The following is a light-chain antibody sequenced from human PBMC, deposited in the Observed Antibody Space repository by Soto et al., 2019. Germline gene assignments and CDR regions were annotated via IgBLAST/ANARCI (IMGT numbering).Light chain of an antibody. V-gene: IGKV1-27*01. CDR1: QGIGVY. Sequence: DIPMTQFPSSLSASLGDIVTITCRTSQGIGVYLAWFQQKPGKVPRLLIYAASALQSGVPSRFSGGGSGTDFTLTINSLQPEDVATYYCQKYNSAPLTFGGGTKVEIK. J-gene: IGKJ4*01. CDR2: AAS. CDR3: QKYNSAPLT.